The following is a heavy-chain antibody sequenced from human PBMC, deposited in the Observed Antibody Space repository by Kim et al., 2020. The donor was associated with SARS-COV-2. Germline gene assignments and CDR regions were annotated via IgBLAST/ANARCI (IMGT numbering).Heavy chain of an antibody. D-gene: IGHD6-13*01. CDR1: GGSFSGYY. CDR2: INHSGST. CDR3: ARGRGSSSWFDY. Sequence: SETLSLTCAVYGGSFSGYYWSWIRQPPGKGLEWIGEINHSGSTNYNPSLKSRVTISVDTSKNQFSLKLSSVTAADTAVYYCARGRGSSSWFDYWGQGTLV. V-gene: IGHV4-34*01. J-gene: IGHJ4*02.